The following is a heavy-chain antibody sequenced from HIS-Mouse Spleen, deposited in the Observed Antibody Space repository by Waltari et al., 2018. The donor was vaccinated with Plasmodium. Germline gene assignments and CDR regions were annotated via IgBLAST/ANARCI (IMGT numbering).Heavy chain of an antibody. J-gene: IGHJ4*02. D-gene: IGHD3-16*01. V-gene: IGHV1-18*01. Sequence: YGISWVRQAPGQGLEWMGWISAYNGNTNYAQKLQGRVTLTTDTSTSTAYMELRSLRSDDTAVYYCARSLGDDYWGQGTLVTVSS. CDR2: ISAYNGNT. CDR3: ARSLGDDY. CDR1: YG.